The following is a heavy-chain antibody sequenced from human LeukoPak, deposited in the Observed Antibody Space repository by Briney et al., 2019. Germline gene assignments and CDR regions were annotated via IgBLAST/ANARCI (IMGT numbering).Heavy chain of an antibody. CDR1: GFTFDDYA. D-gene: IGHD3-10*01. Sequence: GRSLRLSCAASGFTFDDYAMHWVRQAPGKGLEWVSGISWNSGSIGYADSVKGRFTISRDNAKNSLYPQMNSLRAEDTALYYCAKGKTDYYGSGSSRRSRGYYYGMDVWGQGTTVTVSS. CDR2: ISWNSGSI. V-gene: IGHV3-9*01. J-gene: IGHJ6*02. CDR3: AKGKTDYYGSGSSRRSRGYYYGMDV.